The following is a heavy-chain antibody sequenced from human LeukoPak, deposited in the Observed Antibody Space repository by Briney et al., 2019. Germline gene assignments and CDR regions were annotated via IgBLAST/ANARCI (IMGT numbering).Heavy chain of an antibody. V-gene: IGHV3-23*01. CDR1: GFTFSDHA. CDR2: INGNGGGS. Sequence: GGSLRLSCAASGFTFSDHAMSWVRQAPAKGLEWVSSINGNGGGSYYIDSVKGRFTISRDNSKNTLYLQMNSLRAEDTAVYYCARDGPRPYSYGPIDYWGQGTLVTVSS. D-gene: IGHD5-18*01. CDR3: ARDGPRPYSYGPIDY. J-gene: IGHJ4*02.